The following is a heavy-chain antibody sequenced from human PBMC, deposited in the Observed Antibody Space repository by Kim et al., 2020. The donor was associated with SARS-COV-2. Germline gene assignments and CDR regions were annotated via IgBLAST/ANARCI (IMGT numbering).Heavy chain of an antibody. Sequence: GGSLRLSCAATPSNAAMSSVRQAPGKGLEWVSGIFGSGSGTYYADSVKGRFTISRDNSKNMVYLQMNNLRVDDTAVYYCAKHLHVSSVTFYWYFDLWGRGTLVTVFS. V-gene: IGHV3-23*01. CDR1: PSNAA. CDR3: AKHLHVSSVTFYWYFDL. CDR2: IFGSGSGT. D-gene: IGHD6-19*01. J-gene: IGHJ2*01.